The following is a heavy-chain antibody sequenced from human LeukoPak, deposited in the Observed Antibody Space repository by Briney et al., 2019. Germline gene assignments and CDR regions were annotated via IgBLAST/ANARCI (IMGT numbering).Heavy chain of an antibody. CDR1: GFSLSSYG. CDR3: ARRYDYSLHHGMDV. J-gene: IGHJ6*02. V-gene: IGHV3-30*19. D-gene: IGHD4-11*01. CDR2: ISYDGSNK. Sequence: GGSLRLSCATPGFSLSSYGMNWVRQAPGKGLEWVAVISYDGSNKYYADSVKGRFTISRDNSKNTLYLQMNILRAEDTAVYYCARRYDYSLHHGMDVWGQGTTVTVSS.